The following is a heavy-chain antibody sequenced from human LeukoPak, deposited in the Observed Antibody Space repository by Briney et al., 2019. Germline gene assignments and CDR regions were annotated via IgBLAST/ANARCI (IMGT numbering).Heavy chain of an antibody. CDR2: INPDSGGT. CDR1: GYTFNGYY. D-gene: IGHD2-2*01. V-gene: IGHV1-2*02. J-gene: IGHJ6*02. CDR3: TRDHCSYINCYEDYYYGMDV. Sequence: ASVKVSCKASGYTFNGYYMHWVRQAPGQGLEWLGRINPDSGGTNFAQKFQGRVTMTRDTSISTAYMELSSLRSGDTAVYYCTRDHCSYINCYEDYYYGMDVWGQGTTVTVSS.